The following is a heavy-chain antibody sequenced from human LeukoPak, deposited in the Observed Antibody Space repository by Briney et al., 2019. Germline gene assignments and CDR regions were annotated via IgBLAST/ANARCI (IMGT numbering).Heavy chain of an antibody. Sequence: ASVKVSCKASGYTFTGYYLHWVRQAPGQGLEWMGWINPNSGGTNYAQKFQGRVTMTRDTSISTAYMELSRLRSDDTAVYYCARDGVGYYNSSGYYYFQHWGQGTLVTVSS. V-gene: IGHV1-2*02. CDR2: INPNSGGT. CDR3: ARDGVGYYNSSGYYYFQH. J-gene: IGHJ1*01. D-gene: IGHD3-22*01. CDR1: GYTFTGYY.